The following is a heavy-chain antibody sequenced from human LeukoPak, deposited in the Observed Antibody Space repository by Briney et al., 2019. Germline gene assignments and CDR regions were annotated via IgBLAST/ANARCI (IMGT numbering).Heavy chain of an antibody. CDR3: ARTPPGIAVAGTRAAYYYYMDV. CDR1: GGSFSGYY. D-gene: IGHD6-19*01. J-gene: IGHJ6*03. Sequence: PSETLSLTCAVYGGSFSGYYWSLIRQPPGKGLEWIGEINHSGSTNYNPSLKSRVTISVDTSKNQFSLKLSSVTAADTAVYYCARTPPGIAVAGTRAAYYYYMDVWGKGTTVTVSS. CDR2: INHSGST. V-gene: IGHV4-34*01.